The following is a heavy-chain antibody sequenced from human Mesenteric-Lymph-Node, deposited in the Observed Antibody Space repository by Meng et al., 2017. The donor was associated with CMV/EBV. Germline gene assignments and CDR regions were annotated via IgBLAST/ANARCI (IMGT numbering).Heavy chain of an antibody. CDR2: IYTSGST. Sequence: ESLKISCTVSGGSISSYYWSWIRQPAGKGLEWIGRIYTSGSTNYNPSLKSRVTISVDTSKNQFSLKLSSVTAADTAVYYCASLLPATITRDYWGQGTLVTVSS. CDR3: ASLLPATITRDY. CDR1: GGSISSYY. J-gene: IGHJ4*02. D-gene: IGHD3-22*01. V-gene: IGHV4-4*07.